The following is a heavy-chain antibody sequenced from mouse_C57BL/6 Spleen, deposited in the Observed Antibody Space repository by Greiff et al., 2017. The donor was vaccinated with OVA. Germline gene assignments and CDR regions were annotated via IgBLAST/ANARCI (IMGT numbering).Heavy chain of an antibody. D-gene: IGHD2-1*01. J-gene: IGHJ4*01. CDR3: ASYGNYDYYAMDY. CDR1: GFSLTSYG. CDR2: IWSGGST. V-gene: IGHV2-2*01. Sequence: VQGVESGPGLVQPSQSLSITCTVSGFSLTSYGVHWVRQSPGKGLEWLGVIWSGGSTDYNAAFISRLSISKDNSKSQVFFKMNSLQADDTAIYYCASYGNYDYYAMDYWGQGTSVIVSS.